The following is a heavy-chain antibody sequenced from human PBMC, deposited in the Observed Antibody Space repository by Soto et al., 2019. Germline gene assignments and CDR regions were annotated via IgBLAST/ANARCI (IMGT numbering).Heavy chain of an antibody. D-gene: IGHD2-21*01. CDR1: GFTFSSYS. Sequence: GGSLRLSCAASGFTFSSYSMNWVRQAPGKGLEWVSSISSSSSYIYYADSVKGRFTISRDNAKNSLYLQMNSLRAEDTAVYYCARDKVDSNARTVDYYYMDVWGKGTTVTVSS. CDR3: ARDKVDSNARTVDYYYMDV. J-gene: IGHJ6*03. CDR2: ISSSSSYI. V-gene: IGHV3-21*04.